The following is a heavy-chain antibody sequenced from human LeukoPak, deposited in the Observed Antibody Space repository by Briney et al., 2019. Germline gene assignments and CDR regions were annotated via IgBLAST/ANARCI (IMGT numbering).Heavy chain of an antibody. Sequence: GGSLRLSCAASGFTFSSYAMHWVRQAPGKGLEWVTVIVYDGRDKYYADSVEGRFTISRDNSKNTLHLQMNSLRAEDTAVYYCARDISYGSGTSGPGGYWGQGTLVTVSS. V-gene: IGHV3-30*04. CDR2: IVYDGRDK. CDR1: GFTFSSYA. D-gene: IGHD3-10*01. J-gene: IGHJ4*02. CDR3: ARDISYGSGTSGPGGY.